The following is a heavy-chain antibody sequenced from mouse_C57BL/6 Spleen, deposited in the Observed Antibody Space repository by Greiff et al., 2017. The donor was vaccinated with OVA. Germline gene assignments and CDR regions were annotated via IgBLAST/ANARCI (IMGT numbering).Heavy chain of an antibody. J-gene: IGHJ4*01. Sequence: VQLQQSGPELVKPGASVKISCKASGYTFTDYYMNWVKQSHGKSLEWIGDINPNNGGTSYNQKFKGKATLTVDKSSSTAYMELRSLTSEDSAVYYCARLPHYYAMDYWGQGTSVTVSS. CDR2: INPNNGGT. CDR1: GYTFTDYY. D-gene: IGHD1-1*01. V-gene: IGHV1-26*01. CDR3: ARLPHYYAMDY.